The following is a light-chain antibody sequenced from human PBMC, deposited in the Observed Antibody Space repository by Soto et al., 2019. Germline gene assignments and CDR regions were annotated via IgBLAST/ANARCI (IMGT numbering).Light chain of an antibody. CDR2: EVI. Sequence: QSALTQPASVSGSPGQSITISCTGTSGDFGPYNFVSWYQQHPGKVPKLIIFEVIYRPSGVSSRFSGSKSGNTASLTISDLHSDDEAHYYSSSYTSQKTRVFGGGTKLTVL. CDR1: SGDFGPYNF. CDR3: SSYTSQKTRV. V-gene: IGLV2-14*01. J-gene: IGLJ3*02.